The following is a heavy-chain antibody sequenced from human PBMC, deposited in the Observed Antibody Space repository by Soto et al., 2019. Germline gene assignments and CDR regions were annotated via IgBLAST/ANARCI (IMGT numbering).Heavy chain of an antibody. CDR2: ISSSATTI. CDR1: GFTFRSFE. CDR3: ARGAYSSGPFDY. Sequence: EVQLVESGGGLVQPGGSLRLSCAASGFTFRSFEMNWVRQAPGKGLEWVSYISSSATTIYDAESVKGRFTISRDNAKTSLYLQMNSLRAEDTAVYYCARGAYSSGPFDYWGQGTLVTVSS. D-gene: IGHD6-19*01. V-gene: IGHV3-48*03. J-gene: IGHJ4*02.